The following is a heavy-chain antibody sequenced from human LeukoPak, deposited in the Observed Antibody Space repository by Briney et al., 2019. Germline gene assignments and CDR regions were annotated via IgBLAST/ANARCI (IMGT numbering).Heavy chain of an antibody. Sequence: ASVKVSCKASGYTFTSYGINWVRQAPGQGLEWMGWISAYNGNTNYAQKLQGRVTMTTDTSTSTAYMELRSLRSDDTAVYYCAISGYDPGVLAGWGQGTLVTVSS. CDR3: AISGYDPGVLAG. V-gene: IGHV1-18*01. D-gene: IGHD5-12*01. J-gene: IGHJ4*02. CDR1: GYTFTSYG. CDR2: ISAYNGNT.